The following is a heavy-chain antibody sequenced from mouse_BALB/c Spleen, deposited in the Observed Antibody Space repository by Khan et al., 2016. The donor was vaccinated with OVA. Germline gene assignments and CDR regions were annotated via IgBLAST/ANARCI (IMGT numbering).Heavy chain of an antibody. CDR1: GYTFPEYT. V-gene: IGHV1-18*01. CDR2: INPKNGGT. J-gene: IGHJ4*01. Sequence: EVQLKQSGPELVKPGASVKISCKTSGYTFPEYTVHWVKQSLGKSLDWIGVINPKNGGTAYNQKFKGMATLTVDKSSNTAYMELRSLTSGNSTVNYGERGAEHYWGQGTSVTVAS. CDR3: ERGAEHY.